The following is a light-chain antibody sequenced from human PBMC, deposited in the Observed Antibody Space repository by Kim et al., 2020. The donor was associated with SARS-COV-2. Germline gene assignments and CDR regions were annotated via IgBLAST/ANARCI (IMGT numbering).Light chain of an antibody. CDR2: DVN. CDR3: SSYASTRSYV. J-gene: IGLJ1*01. Sequence: QSALTQPASVSGSPGQSITISCTGTSSDVGAYNYVSWYQQHPGKAPKLMIFDVNKRPSGLSNRFSGSNSGNTASLTISGLQAEDEADYYCSSYASTRSYVFGSGTKVTVL. CDR1: SSDVGAYNY. V-gene: IGLV2-14*01.